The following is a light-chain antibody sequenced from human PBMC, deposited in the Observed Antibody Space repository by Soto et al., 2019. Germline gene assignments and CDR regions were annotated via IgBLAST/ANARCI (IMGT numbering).Light chain of an antibody. CDR2: GAS. J-gene: IGKJ2*01. V-gene: IGKV3-20*01. CDR1: QSVSSSY. Sequence: EIVLTQSPGTLSLSPGERATLSCRASQSVSSSYLAWYQQKPGQAPRLLIHGASSRATGIPDRFSGSGSGTDFTLTISRLKPEDFAVYYCQQYGSSLGVTFGQGTKLEIK. CDR3: QQYGSSLGVT.